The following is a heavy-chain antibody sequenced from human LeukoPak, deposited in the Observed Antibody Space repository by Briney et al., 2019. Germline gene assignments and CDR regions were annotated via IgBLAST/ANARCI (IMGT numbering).Heavy chain of an antibody. CDR1: GFTFSDYY. CDR3: ARVRGYCSGGSCYSLRHFDY. CDR2: ISSSGSTI. D-gene: IGHD2-15*01. V-gene: IGHV3-11*01. J-gene: IGHJ4*02. Sequence: PGGSLRLSCAASGFTFSDYYMSWIRQAPGKGLEWVSYISSSGSTIYYADSVKGRFTISRDNAKNSLYPQMNSLRAEDTAVYYCARVRGYCSGGSCYSLRHFDYWGQGTLVTVSS.